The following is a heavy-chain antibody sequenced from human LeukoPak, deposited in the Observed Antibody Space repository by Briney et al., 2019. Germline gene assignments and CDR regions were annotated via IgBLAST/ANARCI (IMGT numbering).Heavy chain of an antibody. CDR1: GGSISSSSYY. Sequence: SETLSLTCTVSGGSISSSSYYWGWIRQPPGKGLEWIGSIYYSGSTYYNPSLKSRVTISVDTSKNQFSLKLSSVTAADTAVYYCARDGYYDSSGYPGAFDIWGQGTMVTVSS. CDR2: IYYSGST. CDR3: ARDGYYDSSGYPGAFDI. J-gene: IGHJ3*02. V-gene: IGHV4-39*07. D-gene: IGHD3-22*01.